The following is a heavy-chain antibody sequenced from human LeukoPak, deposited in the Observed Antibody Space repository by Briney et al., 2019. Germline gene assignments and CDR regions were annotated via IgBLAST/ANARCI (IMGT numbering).Heavy chain of an antibody. CDR1: GGSISSGGYY. J-gene: IGHJ4*02. CDR2: INHSGST. D-gene: IGHD6-19*01. CDR3: ARGVTTSGWYYYFDY. Sequence: PSETLSLTCTVSGGSISSGGYYWSWIRQPPGKGLEWIGEINHSGSTNYNPSLKSRVTISVDTSKNQFSLKLSSVTAADTAVYYCARGVTTSGWYYYFDYWGQGTLVTVSS. V-gene: IGHV4-39*07.